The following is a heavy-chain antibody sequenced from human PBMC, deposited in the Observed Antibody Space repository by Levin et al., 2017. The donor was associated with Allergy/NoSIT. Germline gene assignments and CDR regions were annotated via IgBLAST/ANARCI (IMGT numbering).Heavy chain of an antibody. V-gene: IGHV3-9*01. J-gene: IGHJ4*02. CDR2: ISWNSGSI. D-gene: IGHD1-7*01. CDR3: AKDIGGNWNYLNYFDY. Sequence: SLKISCAASGFTFDDYAMHWVRQAPGKGLEWVSGISWNSGSIGYADSVKGRFTISRDNAKNSLYLQMNSLRAEDTALYYCAKDIGGNWNYLNYFDYWGQGTLVTVSS. CDR1: GFTFDDYA.